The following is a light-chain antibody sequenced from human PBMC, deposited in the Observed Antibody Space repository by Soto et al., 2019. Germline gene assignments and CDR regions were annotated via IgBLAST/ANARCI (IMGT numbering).Light chain of an antibody. CDR3: AAWDASLSGWV. J-gene: IGLJ3*02. Sequence: QSALTKPPSASGTPGQRVIISCSGTSSNIGSNYVYWYRLLPGTAPKLVMFSNVMRPPGVPDRFSGAKSGTSASLAISGLRPEDEADYFCAAWDASLSGWVFGGGTKLTVL. V-gene: IGLV1-47*02. CDR1: SSNIGSNY. CDR2: SNV.